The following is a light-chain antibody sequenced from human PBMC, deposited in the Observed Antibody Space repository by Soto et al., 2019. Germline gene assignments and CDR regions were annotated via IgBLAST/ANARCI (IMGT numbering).Light chain of an antibody. Sequence: QALVTQEPSLTVSPGGTVTLTCGSSTGAVTSGLYPYWFQQKPGQAPRTLIYDTNNKHSWTPARFSGSVLGGKAALTLSGAQPEDEAEYYCLLSFSATHVVFGGGTKVTVL. J-gene: IGLJ2*01. CDR1: TGAVTSGLY. CDR2: DTN. V-gene: IGLV7-46*01. CDR3: LLSFSATHVV.